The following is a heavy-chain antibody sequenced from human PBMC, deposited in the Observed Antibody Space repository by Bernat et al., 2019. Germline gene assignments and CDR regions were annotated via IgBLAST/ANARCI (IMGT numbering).Heavy chain of an antibody. CDR1: GFTFSSYE. V-gene: IGHV3-48*03. CDR3: ARETVVAATRIQTLDY. J-gene: IGHJ4*02. Sequence: EVQLVESGGGLVQPGGSLRLSCAASGFTFSSYEMNWVRQAPGKGLEWVSYISSSGSTIYYADSVKGRFTISRDNAKNSLYLQMNRLRAEDTAVYYCARETVVAATRIQTLDYWGQGTLVTVSS. D-gene: IGHD2-15*01. CDR2: ISSSGSTI.